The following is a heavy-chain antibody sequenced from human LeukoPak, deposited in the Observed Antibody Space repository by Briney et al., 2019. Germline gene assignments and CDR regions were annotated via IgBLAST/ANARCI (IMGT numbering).Heavy chain of an antibody. V-gene: IGHV3-15*01. CDR3: TTAFSTYWWPG. CDR1: GFPFNKAW. Sequence: GGSLRLSCVASGFPFNKAWMGWVRQAPGKGLEWVGRIRSRADGAITDYATPVKGRFTISRDDSKNTLFLQMNSLRSDDTAVYYCTTAFSTYWWPGWGQGTLVAVSS. D-gene: IGHD2-8*02. CDR2: IRSRADGAIT. J-gene: IGHJ4*02.